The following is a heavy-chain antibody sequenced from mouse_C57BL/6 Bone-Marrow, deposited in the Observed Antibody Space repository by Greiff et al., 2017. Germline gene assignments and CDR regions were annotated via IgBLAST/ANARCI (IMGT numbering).Heavy chain of an antibody. CDR1: GFNIKDDY. V-gene: IGHV14-4*01. D-gene: IGHD1-1*01. J-gene: IGHJ2*01. Sequence: VQLQQSGAELVRPGASVKLSCTASGFNIKDDYMHWVKQRPEQGLEWIGWIDPANGDTEYASKFQGKATITADTSSNTAYLQLSSLTSEDTAVYYCTTYATTVAYYFDYWGQGTTLTVSS. CDR3: TTYATTVAYYFDY. CDR2: IDPANGDT.